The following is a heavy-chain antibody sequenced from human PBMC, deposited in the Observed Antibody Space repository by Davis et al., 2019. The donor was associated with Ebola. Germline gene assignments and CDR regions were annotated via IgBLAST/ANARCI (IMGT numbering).Heavy chain of an antibody. Sequence: SVKVSCKASGGTFSSYAISWVRQAPGQGLEWMGGIIPIFGTANYAQKFQGRVTITADESTSTAYMELSSLRSEDTAVYYCAREMEMTTPLFDPWGQGTLVTVSS. J-gene: IGHJ5*02. CDR3: AREMEMTTPLFDP. V-gene: IGHV1-69*13. CDR1: GGTFSSYA. CDR2: IIPIFGTA. D-gene: IGHD4-11*01.